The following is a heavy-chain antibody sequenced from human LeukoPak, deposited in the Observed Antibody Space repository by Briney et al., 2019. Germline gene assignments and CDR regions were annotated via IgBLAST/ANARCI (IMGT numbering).Heavy chain of an antibody. CDR3: ARARGTYSNALDS. Sequence: GGSLRLSCVASEFTLSNYGMHWVRQAPGKGLEWVALIRSDGSNEYYEDSVKGRFTISRDNSKNILYLQMNSLRAEDTAVYYCARARGTYSNALDSWGQGSLVTVSS. D-gene: IGHD2-15*01. CDR2: IRSDGSNE. J-gene: IGHJ5*01. V-gene: IGHV3-30*02. CDR1: EFTLSNYG.